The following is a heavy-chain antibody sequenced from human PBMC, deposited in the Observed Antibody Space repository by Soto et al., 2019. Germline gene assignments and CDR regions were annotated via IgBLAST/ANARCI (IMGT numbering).Heavy chain of an antibody. CDR1: GFTFSTYS. J-gene: IGHJ4*02. Sequence: GGSLRLSCAASGFTFSTYSMHWVRQAPGKGLEWVALICYDGSNKYYTDSVKGRFTISRDNSKNTLYLQMDNLRAEDTAVYYCARDMGYSNGHAFDYWGQGTLVTVSS. CDR3: ARDMGYSNGHAFDY. CDR2: ICYDGSNK. D-gene: IGHD4-4*01. V-gene: IGHV3-33*01.